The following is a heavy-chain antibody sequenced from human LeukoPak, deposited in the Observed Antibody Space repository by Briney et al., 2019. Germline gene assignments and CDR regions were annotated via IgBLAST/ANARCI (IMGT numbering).Heavy chain of an antibody. J-gene: IGHJ4*02. V-gene: IGHV3-21*01. CDR3: ARGGGSGSYYGSGLPNNFDY. CDR1: GFTFSSYS. D-gene: IGHD3-10*01. CDR2: ISSSSSYI. Sequence: GGSLRLSCAASGFTFSSYSMNWVRQAPGKWLEWVSSISSSSSYIYYADSVKGRFTISRDNAKNSLYLQMNSLRAEDTAVYYCARGGGSGSYYGSGLPNNFDYWGQGTLVTVSS.